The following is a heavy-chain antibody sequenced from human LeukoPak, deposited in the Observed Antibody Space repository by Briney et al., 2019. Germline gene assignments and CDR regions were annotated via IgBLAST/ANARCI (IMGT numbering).Heavy chain of an antibody. Sequence: GGSLRLSCVASEFTFSSYAMHWVRQAPGKGLEWVAVISYDGSNKYYADSVKGRFTISRDNSKNTLYLQMNSLRVEDTAVHYCARDGGYYGPGGFYWFFDLWGRGTLVTVSS. J-gene: IGHJ2*01. CDR2: ISYDGSNK. CDR1: EFTFSSYA. V-gene: IGHV3-30*04. CDR3: ARDGGYYGPGGFYWFFDL. D-gene: IGHD3-10*01.